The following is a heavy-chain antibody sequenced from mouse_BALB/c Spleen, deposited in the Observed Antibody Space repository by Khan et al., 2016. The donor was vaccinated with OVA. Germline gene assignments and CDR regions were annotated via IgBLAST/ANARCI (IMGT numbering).Heavy chain of an antibody. Sequence: EVELVESGPGLVKPSQSLSLTCTFTCYSITSDYAWNWIRQFPGNKLEWMGYISYSGSTNYNPALKSRNSIPRDPSKNQFFLQLDSVNTEDAATYYRAIDGSRYNYAMDYWGQGTSVTVSS. CDR1: CYSITSDYA. J-gene: IGHJ4*01. CDR2: ISYSGST. CDR3: AIDGSRYNYAMDY. V-gene: IGHV3-2*02. D-gene: IGHD2-3*01.